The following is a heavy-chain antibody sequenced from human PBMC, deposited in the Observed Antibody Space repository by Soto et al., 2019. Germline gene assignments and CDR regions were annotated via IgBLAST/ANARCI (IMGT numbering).Heavy chain of an antibody. D-gene: IGHD6-13*01. CDR2: ISWNSGSI. J-gene: IGHJ4*02. CDR1: GFTFDDYA. V-gene: IGHV3-9*01. Sequence: EVQLVESGGGLVQPGRSLRLSCAASGFTFDDYAMHWVRQAPGKGLEWVSGISWNSGSIGYADSVKGRFTISRDNAKNSLYLQMNSLRAEDTALYYCVKDAGPGQQQLVPDYWGQGTLVTVSS. CDR3: VKDAGPGQQQLVPDY.